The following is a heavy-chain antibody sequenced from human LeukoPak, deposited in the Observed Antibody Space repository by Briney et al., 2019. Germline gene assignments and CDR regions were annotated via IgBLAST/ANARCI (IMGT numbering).Heavy chain of an antibody. CDR1: GGSISSSSYY. CDR2: IYYSGST. J-gene: IGHJ4*02. V-gene: IGHV4-39*07. Sequence: PSETLSLTCTVSGGSISSSSYYWGWIRRPPGKGLEWIGSIYYSGSTYYNPSLKSRVTVSVDTSKNQFSLKLSSVTAADTAVYYCAREGYSSSWYYFDYWGQGTLVTVSS. CDR3: AREGYSSSWYYFDY. D-gene: IGHD6-13*01.